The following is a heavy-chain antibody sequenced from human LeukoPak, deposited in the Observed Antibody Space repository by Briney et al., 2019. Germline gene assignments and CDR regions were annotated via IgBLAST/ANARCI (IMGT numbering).Heavy chain of an antibody. J-gene: IGHJ3*02. CDR1: GFTFSRSW. V-gene: IGHV3-7*04. CDR2: INEDGSEK. Sequence: GGSLRLSCADSGFTFSRSWIGWVRQGPGKGPEWVAYINEDGSEKYYVDSVRGRFTISRDNAKNSLYLQMYSLRAEDTAVYYCARDRLYSAFDIWGQGTMVTVSS. CDR3: ARDRLYSAFDI. D-gene: IGHD2-15*01.